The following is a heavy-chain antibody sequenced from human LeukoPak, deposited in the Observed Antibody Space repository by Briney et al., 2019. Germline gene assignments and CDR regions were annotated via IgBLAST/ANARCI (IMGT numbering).Heavy chain of an antibody. V-gene: IGHV3-30-3*01. CDR1: GFTFSTYA. CDR2: ISYDGSNK. Sequence: GGSLRLSCAASGFTFSTYAMHWVRQAPGKGLDWVAVISYDGSNKYYADSVKGRFTISRDNSKSTLYLQMNSLRVEDTAVYYCARGLLSYYYGMAVWGQGTTVTVSS. CDR3: ARGLLSYYYGMAV. D-gene: IGHD3-10*01. J-gene: IGHJ6*02.